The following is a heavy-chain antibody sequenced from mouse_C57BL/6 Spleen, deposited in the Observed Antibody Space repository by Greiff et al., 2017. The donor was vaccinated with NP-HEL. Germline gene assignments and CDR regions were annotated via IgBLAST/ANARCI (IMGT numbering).Heavy chain of an antibody. V-gene: IGHV1S81*02. D-gene: IGHD2-1*01. CDR2: TNPTNGRT. Sequence: VQLQQSGAELVKAGASVKMSCKASGYTFTSYWMHWVKQRLGQGLEWFAETNPTNGRTYYNEKFKSKATLTVDTSSSTAYMLLSGPTFEDSASKYCARCKKLVTSDFDYWVQGTTLTVSA. J-gene: IGHJ2*01. CDR3: ARCKKLVTSDFDY. CDR1: GYTFTSYW.